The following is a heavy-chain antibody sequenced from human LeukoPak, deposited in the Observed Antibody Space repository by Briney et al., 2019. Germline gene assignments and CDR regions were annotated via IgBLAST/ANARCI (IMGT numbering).Heavy chain of an antibody. CDR2: IIPIFGTA. J-gene: IGHJ5*02. V-gene: IGHV1-69*05. Sequence: SVKVSCKASGGTFSSYAISWVRRAPGQGLEWMGRIIPIFGTANYAQKFQGRVTITTDESTSTAYMELSSLRSEDTAVYYCASIAAAGFWFDPWSQGTLVTVSS. D-gene: IGHD6-13*01. CDR3: ASIAAAGFWFDP. CDR1: GGTFSSYA.